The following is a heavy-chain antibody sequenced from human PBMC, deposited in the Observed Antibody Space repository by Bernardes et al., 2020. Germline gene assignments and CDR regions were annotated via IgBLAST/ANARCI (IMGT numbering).Heavy chain of an antibody. J-gene: IGHJ4*02. CDR1: GFTFSDDY. D-gene: IGHD3-3*01. Sequence: VESLFLSCAASGFTFSDDYIDWVRQAPGKGLAWVGRSRDKARSYTTEYAASVKGRFSISRDESENSLFLQMNSLKTEDTAVYYCARTRRVSGYYFSDYWGPGTLVTVSS. CDR2: SRDKARSYTT. V-gene: IGHV3-72*01. CDR3: ARTRRVSGYYFSDY.